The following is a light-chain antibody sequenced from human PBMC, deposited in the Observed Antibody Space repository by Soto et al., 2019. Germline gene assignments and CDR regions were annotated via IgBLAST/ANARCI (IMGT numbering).Light chain of an antibody. CDR2: EDS. CDR3: SSYADSNNWV. V-gene: IGLV2-8*01. J-gene: IGLJ3*02. Sequence: QSALTQPPSASGSPGQSVTISCTGTSSDVGGYNYVSWYQQHPGKAPKLMIYEDSKRPSGVPDRFSGSKSGNTASLTVYGLQADDEADYYCSSYADSNNWVFGGGTKVTVL. CDR1: SSDVGGYNY.